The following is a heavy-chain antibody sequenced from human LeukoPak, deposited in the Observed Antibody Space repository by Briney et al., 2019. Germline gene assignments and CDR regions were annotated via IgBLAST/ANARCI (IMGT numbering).Heavy chain of an antibody. D-gene: IGHD6-19*01. CDR3: ARATGGSGWITYFDY. V-gene: IGHV3-33*01. CDR1: GSTFSSSG. J-gene: IGHJ4*02. CDR2: IWYDGSNE. Sequence: GRSLRLSCAASGSTFSSSGMHWVRQAPGKGLEWVAVIWYDGSNEYYADSVKGRFTISRDNSKNTLYLQMNSLRAEDTAVYYCARATGGSGWITYFDYWGQGTLVTVSS.